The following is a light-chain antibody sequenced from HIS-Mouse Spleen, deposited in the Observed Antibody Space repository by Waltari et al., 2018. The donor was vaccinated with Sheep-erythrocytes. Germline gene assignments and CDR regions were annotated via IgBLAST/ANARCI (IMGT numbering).Light chain of an antibody. V-gene: IGLV2-14*03. J-gene: IGLJ1*01. CDR2: DVS. Sequence: QSSLTQPASVSGSPGQSITISWTGTSSDVGGYNYVSWYQQHPVKAPKLIIYDVSNRPSGVSNRFSGSKSGNTASLTISGLQAEDEADYYCSSYTSSSTLVFGTGTKVTVL. CDR1: SSDVGGYNY. CDR3: SSYTSSSTLV.